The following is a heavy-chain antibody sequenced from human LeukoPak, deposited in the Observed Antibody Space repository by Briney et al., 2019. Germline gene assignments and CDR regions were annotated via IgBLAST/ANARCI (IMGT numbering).Heavy chain of an antibody. Sequence: GASVKVSCKASGYTFTCYGISWVRQAPGQGLEWMGWISAYNGNTNYAQKLQGRVTMTTDTSTSTAYMELRSLRSDDTAVYYCARTYCSSTSCYSGYWGQGTLVTVSS. CDR3: ARTYCSSTSCYSGY. V-gene: IGHV1-18*01. J-gene: IGHJ4*02. D-gene: IGHD2-2*01. CDR1: GYTFTCYG. CDR2: ISAYNGNT.